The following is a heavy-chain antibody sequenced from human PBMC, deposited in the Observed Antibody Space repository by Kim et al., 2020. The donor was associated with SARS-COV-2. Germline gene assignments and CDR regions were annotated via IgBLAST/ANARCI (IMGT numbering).Heavy chain of an antibody. CDR2: INPNSGGT. Sequence: ASVKVSCKASGYTFTGYYMHWVRQAPGQGLEWMGRINPNSGGTNYAQKFQGRVTMTRDTSISTAYMELSRLRSDDTAVYYCARGNLDLYSGSYYPTDYWGQGTLVTVSS. V-gene: IGHV1-2*06. D-gene: IGHD1-26*01. CDR3: ARGNLDLYSGSYYPTDY. CDR1: GYTFTGYY. J-gene: IGHJ4*02.